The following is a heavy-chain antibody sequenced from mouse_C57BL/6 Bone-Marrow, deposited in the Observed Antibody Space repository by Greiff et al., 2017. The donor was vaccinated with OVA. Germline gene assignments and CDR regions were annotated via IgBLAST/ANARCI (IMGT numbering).Heavy chain of an antibody. CDR1: GYTFTSYW. CDR2: IHPNSGST. V-gene: IGHV1-64*01. CDR3: ARLGYYFDY. Sequence: QVQLQQPGAELVKPGASVKLSCKASGYTFTSYWMHWVKPRPGQGLEWIGMIHPNSGSTNYNEKFKSKATLTVDKSSSTAYMQLSRLTSEDSAVYYCARLGYYFDYWGQGTTLTVSS. D-gene: IGHD4-1*01. J-gene: IGHJ2*01.